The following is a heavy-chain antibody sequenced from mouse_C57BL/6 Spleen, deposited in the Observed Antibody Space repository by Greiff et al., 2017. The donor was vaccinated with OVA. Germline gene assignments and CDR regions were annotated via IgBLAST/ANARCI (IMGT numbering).Heavy chain of an antibody. Sequence: VQLQQPGAELVRPGSSVKLSCKASGYTFTSYWMDWVKQRPGQGLEWIGNIYPSDSETHYNQKFKDKATLTVDNSSSTAYMQLSSLTSEDSAVYYCARGGPITTVVASNFDYWGQGTTLTVSS. CDR3: ARGGPITTVVASNFDY. CDR1: GYTFTSYW. D-gene: IGHD1-1*01. CDR2: IYPSDSET. J-gene: IGHJ2*01. V-gene: IGHV1-61*01.